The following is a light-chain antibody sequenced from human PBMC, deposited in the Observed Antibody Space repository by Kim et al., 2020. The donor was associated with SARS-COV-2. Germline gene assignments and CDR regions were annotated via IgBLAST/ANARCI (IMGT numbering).Light chain of an antibody. J-gene: IGKJ2*01. Sequence: EIVMTQSPSTLSVSPGDRATLSCRASQSVSSNLAWYQQKPGQAPRLLIYGASTRATGIPARFSGSGSGTEFTLTISSLQSEDFAVYYFQQYNNRPPMYTCRQENKLE. V-gene: IGKV3-15*01. CDR2: GAS. CDR3: QQYNNRPPMYT. CDR1: QSVSSN.